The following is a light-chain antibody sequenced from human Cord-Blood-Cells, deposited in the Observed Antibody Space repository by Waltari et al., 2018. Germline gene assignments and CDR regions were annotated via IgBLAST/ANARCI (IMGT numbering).Light chain of an antibody. CDR2: DVS. J-gene: IGLJ3*02. CDR3: SSYTSSSTWV. V-gene: IGLV2-14*01. CDR1: SSDVGGYNY. Sequence: QSDLTQPASVSGSPGQSITISCTGTSSDVGGYNYVSWYQQHPGKAPKLMIYDVSKWPSGVSNRFSGSKSGNTASLTISGLQAEDEADYYCSSYTSSSTWVFGGGTKLTVL.